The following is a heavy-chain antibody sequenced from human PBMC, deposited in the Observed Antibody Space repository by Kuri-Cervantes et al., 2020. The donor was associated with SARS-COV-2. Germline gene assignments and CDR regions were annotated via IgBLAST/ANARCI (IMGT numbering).Heavy chain of an antibody. D-gene: IGHD6-19*01. Sequence: LSCTVSGGSISSYYWSWIRQPPGKGLEWIGYIYYSGSTNYNPSLKSRVTISVDTSKNQFSLKLSSVTAADTAVYYCAREPGFELIAVAGSYYFDYWGQGTLVTVSS. V-gene: IGHV4-59*01. CDR3: AREPGFELIAVAGSYYFDY. J-gene: IGHJ4*02. CDR1: GGSISSYY. CDR2: IYYSGST.